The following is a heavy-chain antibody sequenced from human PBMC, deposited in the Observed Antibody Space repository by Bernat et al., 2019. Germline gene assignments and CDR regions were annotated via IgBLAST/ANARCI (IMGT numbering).Heavy chain of an antibody. CDR2: IKQDGSEK. V-gene: IGHV3-7*01. CDR1: GFTFSSYW. Sequence: EVQLVESGGGLVQPGGSLRLSCAASGFTFSSYWMSWVRQAPGKGLEWVANIKQDGSEKYYVDSVKGRFTISRDNAKNSLYLQMNSLRAEDTAVYYCARALEEWLVKRYWYFDLWGRGTLVTVSS. D-gene: IGHD6-19*01. J-gene: IGHJ2*01. CDR3: ARALEEWLVKRYWYFDL.